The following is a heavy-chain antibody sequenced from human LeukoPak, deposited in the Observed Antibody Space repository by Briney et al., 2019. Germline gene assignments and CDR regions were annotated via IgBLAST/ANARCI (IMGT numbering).Heavy chain of an antibody. CDR1: GFTFSTHS. CDR3: AKYPASGGYFDY. Sequence: GGSLRLSCAASGFTFSTHSMGWVRLAPGKGLEWVSGISGSGANTYYADSVKGRFTISRDNSKNTLYLQMNSLRAEDTAVFYCAKYPASGGYFDYWGQGTLVTVSS. CDR2: ISGSGANT. D-gene: IGHD6-13*01. J-gene: IGHJ4*02. V-gene: IGHV3-23*01.